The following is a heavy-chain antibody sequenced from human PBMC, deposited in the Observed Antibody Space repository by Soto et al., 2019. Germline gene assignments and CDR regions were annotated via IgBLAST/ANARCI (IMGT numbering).Heavy chain of an antibody. CDR3: ARKRGYSYGYYYYYYGMDV. D-gene: IGHD5-18*01. CDR2: INHSGST. CDR1: GGSFSGYY. Sequence: TLSLTCAVYGGSFSGYYWSWIRQPPGKGLEWIGEINHSGSTNYNPSLKSRVTISVDTSKNQFSLKLSSVTAADTAVYYCARKRGYSYGYYYYYYGMDVWGQGTTVTVSS. J-gene: IGHJ6*02. V-gene: IGHV4-34*01.